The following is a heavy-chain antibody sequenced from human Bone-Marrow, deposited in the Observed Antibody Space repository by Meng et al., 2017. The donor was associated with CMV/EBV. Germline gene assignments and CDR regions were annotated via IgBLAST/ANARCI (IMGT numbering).Heavy chain of an antibody. Sequence: GSLRLSCAVYGGSFSGYYWSWIRQPPGKGLEWIGEINHSGSTNYNPSLKSRVTISVDTSKNQFSLKLSSVTAADTAVYYCARGSGFDPWGQGTLVTVYS. J-gene: IGHJ5*02. V-gene: IGHV4-34*01. CDR2: INHSGST. CDR3: ARGSGFDP. CDR1: GGSFSGYY. D-gene: IGHD3-3*01.